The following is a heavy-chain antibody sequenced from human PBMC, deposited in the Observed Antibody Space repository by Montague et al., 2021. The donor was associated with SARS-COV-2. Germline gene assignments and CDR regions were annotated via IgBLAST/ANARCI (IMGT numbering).Heavy chain of an antibody. D-gene: IGHD3-10*01. CDR1: SGSFRGYY. V-gene: IGHV4-34*01. CDR3: ARLGAITLVRGITKADFSNYGMDV. Sequence: SETLSLTRAVSSGSFRGYYWSWICQPPGKGLEWIGEINHSGSTTYNPSLESRVSISVDTSNKQFSLKVTSVTAADTAVYYCARLGAITLVRGITKADFSNYGMDVWGQGTTVTVSS. CDR2: INHSGST. J-gene: IGHJ6*02.